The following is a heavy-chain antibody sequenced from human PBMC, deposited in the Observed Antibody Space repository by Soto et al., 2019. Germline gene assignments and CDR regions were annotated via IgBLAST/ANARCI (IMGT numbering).Heavy chain of an antibody. V-gene: IGHV4-4*02. CDR1: GGFTSTNNW. J-gene: IGHJ4*02. CDR3: ARSPPSSYYGGSGTFDY. D-gene: IGHD3-10*01. CDR2: AYHSGRT. Sequence: QLQLQESGPGLVRPSGTLSLTCAVSGGFTSTNNWWSWVRQPPGKGLEWIGYAYHSGRTEYNPSLKSRVSISVDKSKNQISLKLTSATAADTAVYYCARSPPSSYYGGSGTFDYWGQGTLVTVSS.